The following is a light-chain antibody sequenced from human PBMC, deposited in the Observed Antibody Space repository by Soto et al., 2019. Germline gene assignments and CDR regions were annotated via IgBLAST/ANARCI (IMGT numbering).Light chain of an antibody. CDR1: QGIRND. J-gene: IGKJ2*01. Sequence: AIQMTQSPSSLSAAVGDRVTITCRARQGIRNDLTWYQQKPGKAPKLLIYDASSLQSGVPSRFSGSGSGSDFTLTISSLKPEDFATYFCLQDYNHPYTFGQVTKMEIK. V-gene: IGKV1-6*01. CDR3: LQDYNHPYT. CDR2: DAS.